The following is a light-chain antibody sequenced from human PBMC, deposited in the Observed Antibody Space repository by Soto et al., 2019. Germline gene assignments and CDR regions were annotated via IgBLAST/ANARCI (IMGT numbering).Light chain of an antibody. CDR2: EVT. CDR3: SSFTSNRIYV. CDR1: SSDVGIYNY. J-gene: IGLJ1*01. V-gene: IGLV2-14*01. Sequence: QSVLTQPASVSGSPGQSIAISCTGSSSDVGIYNYVSWYQQHPGKVPKLIIYEVTNRPSGVSNRFSASKSGLTASLTISGLQPEDEADYYCSSFTSNRIYVFGPGTKVTVL.